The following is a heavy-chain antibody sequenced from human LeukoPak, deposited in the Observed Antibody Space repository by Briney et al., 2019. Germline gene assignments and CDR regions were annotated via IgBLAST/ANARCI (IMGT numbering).Heavy chain of an antibody. CDR2: ISGSGGST. V-gene: IGHV3-23*01. D-gene: IGHD3-22*01. J-gene: IGHJ4*02. CDR3: AKTGEAMIVVVDSFDY. CDR1: GFTFSSYA. Sequence: QPGGSLRLSCAASGFTFSSYAMSWVRQAPGKGLEWVSAISGSGGSTYYADSVKGRFTISRDNSKNTLYLQMNSLRAEDTAVYYCAKTGEAMIVVVDSFDYWGQGTLVTVSS.